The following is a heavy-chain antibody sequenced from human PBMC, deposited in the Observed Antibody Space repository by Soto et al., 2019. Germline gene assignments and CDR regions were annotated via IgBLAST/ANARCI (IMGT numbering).Heavy chain of an antibody. V-gene: IGHV4-39*01. D-gene: IGHD3-3*01. Sequence: QLQLQESGPGLVKPSETLSLTCTASGGSISSNSYYWGWIRQSPGKGLEWIGSIGYTGTIYYNPSLQSRVTISVDTSENQNSLRLRSMTAADTAGYYCASHVHNQGYEYYFDSWSQGTLGIVSS. CDR1: GGSISSNSYY. CDR3: ASHVHNQGYEYYFDS. J-gene: IGHJ4*02. CDR2: IGYTGTI.